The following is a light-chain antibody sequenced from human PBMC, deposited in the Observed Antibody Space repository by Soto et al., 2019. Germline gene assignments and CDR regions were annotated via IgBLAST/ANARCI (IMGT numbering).Light chain of an antibody. CDR2: AAS. CDR3: LQHNSDPFT. J-gene: IGKJ4*01. Sequence: DIQMTQSPSSLSASVGDRVTITCRASQGIRNDLTWYQQKLGKAPKRLITAASSLQSGVPSRCSGSGSGTEFTLTISSLQPEDLATYYCLQHNSDPFTFGGGTKVEIE. V-gene: IGKV1-17*01. CDR1: QGIRND.